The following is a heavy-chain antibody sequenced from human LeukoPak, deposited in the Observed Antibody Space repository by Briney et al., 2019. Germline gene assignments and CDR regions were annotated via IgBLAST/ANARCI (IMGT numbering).Heavy chain of an antibody. CDR3: ARALTEDDAFDI. V-gene: IGHV4-59*01. CDR2: IYYSGST. Sequence: SETLSLTCTVSGGSISSYYWSWIRQPPGKGLEWIGYIYYSGSTNYNPSLKSRVTISVDTSKNQFSLKLSSVTAADTAVYYCARALTEDDAFDIWGQGTMVTVSS. CDR1: GGSISSYY. J-gene: IGHJ3*02. D-gene: IGHD1-14*01.